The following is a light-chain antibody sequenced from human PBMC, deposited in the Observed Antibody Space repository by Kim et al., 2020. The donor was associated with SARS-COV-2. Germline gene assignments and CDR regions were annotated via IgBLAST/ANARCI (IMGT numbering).Light chain of an antibody. J-gene: IGKJ4*01. Sequence: TINCKSSQTVLHTSNNKNYLAWYQQKPAQPPQLLIYWASTRVSGVPDRIRGSGSGTDFTLTLSSLQAEDVAVYYCQQYYANPLTFGGGTKVDIK. V-gene: IGKV4-1*01. CDR1: QTVLHTSNNKNY. CDR3: QQYYANPLT. CDR2: WAS.